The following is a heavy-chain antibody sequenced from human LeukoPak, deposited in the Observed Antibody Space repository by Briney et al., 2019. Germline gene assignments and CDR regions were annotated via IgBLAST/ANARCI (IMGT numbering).Heavy chain of an antibody. D-gene: IGHD3-10*01. CDR1: GFTFSSYA. Sequence: PGGSLRLSCAASGFTFSSYAMSWVRQAPGKGLEWVGRIKSKTDGGTTDYAAPVKGRFTISRDDSKNTLYLQMNSLKTEDTAVYYCTSDPGSTGGYWGQGTLVTVSS. CDR3: TSDPGSTGGY. CDR2: IKSKTDGGTT. J-gene: IGHJ4*02. V-gene: IGHV3-15*01.